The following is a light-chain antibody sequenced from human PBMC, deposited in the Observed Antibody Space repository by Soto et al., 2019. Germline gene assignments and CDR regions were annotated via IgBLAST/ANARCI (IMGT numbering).Light chain of an antibody. Sequence: NLAWYQQKPGQTPRVLIYGASSGATGIPDRFSGSGSGTDVAPTIRRLQPEDFASYCCSEYNSWPRTCGQGTRLEIK. CDR2: GAS. J-gene: IGKJ5*01. CDR1: N. V-gene: IGKV3D-15*01. CDR3: SEYNSWPRT.